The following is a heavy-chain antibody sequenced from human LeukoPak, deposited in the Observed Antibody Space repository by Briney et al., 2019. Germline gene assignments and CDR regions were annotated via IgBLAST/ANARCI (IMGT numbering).Heavy chain of an antibody. D-gene: IGHD1-26*01. V-gene: IGHV4-34*01. CDR3: ARGWGGSQGNYRHYDMDV. Sequence: PSETLSLTCAVDGGSFNSYYWNWIRRPPGKGLEWIGEINDSESTNYNPSPKSRVTISLDTSKHQFSLNLGSVTAADTAVYYCARGWGGSQGNYRHYDMDVRGKGTTVTVSS. J-gene: IGHJ6*04. CDR2: INDSEST. CDR1: GGSFNSYY.